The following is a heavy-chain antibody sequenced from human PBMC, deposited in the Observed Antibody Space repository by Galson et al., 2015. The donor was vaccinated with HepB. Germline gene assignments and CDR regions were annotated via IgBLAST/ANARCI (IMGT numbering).Heavy chain of an antibody. CDR3: ARDVRYAFEM. CDR2: ISANSGNT. V-gene: IGHV1-18*01. CDR1: GETFTRNG. J-gene: IGHJ3*02. D-gene: IGHD3-10*02. Sequence: SVKVSCKASGETFTRNGIRWVRQAPGQGLEWMGGISANSGNTNYAQKFQDRVTMTTETSTSTAYMELRSLTSHATAVYSCARDVRYAFEMWGHGTMVPVSS.